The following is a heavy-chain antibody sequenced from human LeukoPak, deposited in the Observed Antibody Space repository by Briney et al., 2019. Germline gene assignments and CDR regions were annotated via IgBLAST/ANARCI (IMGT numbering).Heavy chain of an antibody. CDR2: IIPILGTA. Sequence: SVKVSCKASGGTFSSYAISWVRQAPGQGLEWMGRIIPILGTANYAQKFQGRVTITADKSTSTAYMELSSLRSEDTAVYYCARDQGHYDFWSGYFSPVDYWGQGTLVTVSS. J-gene: IGHJ4*02. CDR3: ARDQGHYDFWSGYFSPVDY. D-gene: IGHD3-3*01. V-gene: IGHV1-69*04. CDR1: GGTFSSYA.